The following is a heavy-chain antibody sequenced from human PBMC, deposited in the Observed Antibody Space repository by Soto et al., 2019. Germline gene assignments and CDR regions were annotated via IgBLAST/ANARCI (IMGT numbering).Heavy chain of an antibody. J-gene: IGHJ6*02. Sequence: PSETLSLTCTVSGGSFNSADYYWSWVRQPPGKGLGWIGYIYYSGSTYLNPSLKSRGTISKDTSRNQFSLRLSSVTAADTAVYYCARAIVVTIGGMDVWGQGTTVTVSS. V-gene: IGHV4-30-4*01. CDR1: GGSFNSADYY. CDR3: ARAIVVTIGGMDV. D-gene: IGHD5-12*01. CDR2: IYYSGST.